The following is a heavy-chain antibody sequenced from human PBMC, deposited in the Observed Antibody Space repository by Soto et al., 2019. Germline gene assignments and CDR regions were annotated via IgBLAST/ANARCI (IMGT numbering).Heavy chain of an antibody. CDR3: ARIAVAGTCDY. V-gene: IGHV1-2*02. J-gene: IGHJ4*02. D-gene: IGHD6-19*01. Sequence: ASVKVSCNTSGDSFTGYNKHWVRQAPGQGLEGMVWINSNSGDTNYAHKFQGRGTMTRDTSISTAYMDLDSLRSDDTAVYYCARIAVAGTCDYWGQGTLVTVSS. CDR1: GDSFTGYN. CDR2: INSNSGDT.